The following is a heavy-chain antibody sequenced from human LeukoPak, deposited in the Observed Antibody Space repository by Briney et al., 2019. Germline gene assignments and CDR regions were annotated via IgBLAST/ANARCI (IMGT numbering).Heavy chain of an antibody. J-gene: IGHJ6*02. CDR1: GFTFSNYA. CDR2: TSSDGGNK. D-gene: IGHD5-18*01. Sequence: PGGSLRLSCSASGFTFSNYAMQWVRQAPGKGLEWVGVTSSDGGNKFYADSVKGRFTISRDNSKNTLYLQMNSLRAEDTAVYYCARLRVQLWLDESFDYYGMDVWGQGTTVTVSS. V-gene: IGHV3-30*03. CDR3: ARLRVQLWLDESFDYYGMDV.